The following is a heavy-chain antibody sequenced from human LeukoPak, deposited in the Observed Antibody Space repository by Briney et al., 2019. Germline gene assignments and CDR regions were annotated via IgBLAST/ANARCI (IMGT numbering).Heavy chain of an antibody. D-gene: IGHD3-3*01. J-gene: IGHJ4*02. Sequence: TGGSLRLPCAASRFTFSSYALSWVRQAPGKGLEWVSAISDSGGSTYYADSVKGRFTISRDNSKNTLYLQMNSLRAEDTAVYYCATYDFWSGYGVGYWGQGTLVTVSS. CDR2: ISDSGGST. V-gene: IGHV3-23*01. CDR3: ATYDFWSGYGVGY. CDR1: RFTFSSYA.